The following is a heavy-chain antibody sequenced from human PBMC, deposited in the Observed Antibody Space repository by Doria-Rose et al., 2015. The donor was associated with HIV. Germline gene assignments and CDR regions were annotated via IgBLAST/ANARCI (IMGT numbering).Heavy chain of an antibody. CDR3: ARIKSSRWYHKYYFDF. Sequence: ESGPVLVKPTETLTLTCTVSGVSLSSPGMRVSWIRQPPGKALEWLANIFSDDERSYNTSLKSRLTISRCPSKSQVLLTMTDMDPVDTATYYCARIKSSRWYHKYYFDFWGQGTLVIVSA. CDR2: IFSDDER. J-gene: IGHJ4*02. CDR1: GVSLSSPGMR. V-gene: IGHV2-26*01. D-gene: IGHD6-13*01.